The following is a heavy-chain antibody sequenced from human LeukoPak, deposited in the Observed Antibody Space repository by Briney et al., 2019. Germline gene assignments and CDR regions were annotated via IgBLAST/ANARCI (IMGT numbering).Heavy chain of an antibody. CDR1: GCTFSIYD. CDR3: ARGSYYYYMDV. J-gene: IGHJ6*03. Sequence: GDSLKISCAASGCTFSIYDMHWVRQATGKGLEWVSAIGTAGDTYYPGSVKGRFTISRENAKNSLYLQMNSLRAGDTAVYYCARGSYYYYMDVWGKGTTVTVSS. V-gene: IGHV3-13*01. CDR2: IGTAGDT.